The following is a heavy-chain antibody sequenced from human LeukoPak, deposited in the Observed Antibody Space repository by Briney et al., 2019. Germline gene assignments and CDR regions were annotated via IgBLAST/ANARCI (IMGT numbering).Heavy chain of an antibody. CDR2: TSSSSSTI. CDR3: ARDKGSDYDPAGFDY. CDR1: GFTFSGYD. D-gene: IGHD5-12*01. J-gene: IGHJ4*02. V-gene: IGHV3-48*04. Sequence: PGGSLRLSCAASGFTFSGYDMSWVRQAPGKGLEWVSYTSSSSSTIYYADSVKSRFTISRDNAKNSLYLQMNSLRAEDTAVYYCARDKGSDYDPAGFDYWGQGTLVTVSS.